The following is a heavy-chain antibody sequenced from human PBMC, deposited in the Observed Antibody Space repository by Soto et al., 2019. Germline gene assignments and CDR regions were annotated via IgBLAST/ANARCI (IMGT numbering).Heavy chain of an antibody. CDR3: AKGYCSGGSCYSEYYYGMDV. D-gene: IGHD2-15*01. CDR2: ISGSGGST. J-gene: IGHJ6*02. CDR1: GFTFSSYA. Sequence: GGSLRLSCAASGFTFSSYAMRWVRQAPGKGLEWVSAISGSGGSTYYADSVKGRFTISRDNSKNTLYLQMNSLRAEDTAVYYCAKGYCSGGSCYSEYYYGMDVWGQGTTVTVSS. V-gene: IGHV3-23*01.